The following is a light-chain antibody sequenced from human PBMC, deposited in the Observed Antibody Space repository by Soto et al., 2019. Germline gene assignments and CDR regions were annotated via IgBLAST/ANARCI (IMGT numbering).Light chain of an antibody. J-gene: IGKJ2*01. CDR3: QQRGDWLMYT. V-gene: IGKV3-11*01. Sequence: EIVLTQSPATLSLSPGERATLSCRASQSVNRFLAWYQQKPGQAPRLLFYDASHRATGIPARFSASGSGTDFTLTISSLEPEDFAVYYCQQRGDWLMYTFGQGTKLEIK. CDR1: QSVNRF. CDR2: DAS.